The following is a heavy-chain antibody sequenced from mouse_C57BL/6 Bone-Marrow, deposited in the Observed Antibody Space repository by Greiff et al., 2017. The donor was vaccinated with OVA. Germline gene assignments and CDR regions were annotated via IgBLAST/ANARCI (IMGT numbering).Heavy chain of an antibody. Sequence: VQLKQSGAELVRPGASVKLSCTASGFNIKDDYMHWVKQRPEQGLEWIGWIDPENGDTEYASKFQGKATITADTSSNTAYLQLSSLTSEDTAVYYCLIYYDYDDAMDYWGQGTSVTVSS. CDR2: IDPENGDT. V-gene: IGHV14-4*01. J-gene: IGHJ4*01. CDR1: GFNIKDDY. D-gene: IGHD2-4*01. CDR3: LIYYDYDDAMDY.